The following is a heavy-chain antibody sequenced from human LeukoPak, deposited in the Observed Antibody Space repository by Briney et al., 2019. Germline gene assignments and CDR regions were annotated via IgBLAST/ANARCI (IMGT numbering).Heavy chain of an antibody. V-gene: IGHV3-43*01. CDR2: ISWDGGST. J-gene: IGHJ3*02. Sequence: GGSLRLSCAASGLTFDDYTMHWVRQAPGKGLEWVSLISWDGGSTYYADSVKGRFTISRDNSKNSLYLQMNSLRTEDTALYYCAKDSGDGADAFDIWGQGTTVTVSS. D-gene: IGHD4/OR15-4a*01. CDR1: GLTFDDYT. CDR3: AKDSGDGADAFDI.